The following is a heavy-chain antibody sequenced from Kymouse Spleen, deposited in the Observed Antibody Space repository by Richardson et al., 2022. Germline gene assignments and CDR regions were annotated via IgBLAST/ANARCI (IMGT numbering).Heavy chain of an antibody. J-gene: IGHJ6*02. Sequence: QLQLQESGPGLVKPSETLSLTCTVSGGSISSSSYYWGWIRQPPGKGLEWIGSIYYSGSTYYNPSLKSRVTISVDTSKNQFSLKLSSVTAADTAVYYCARILSSWPYYYYYGMDVWGQGTTVTVSS. D-gene: IGHD6-13*01. CDR3: ARILSSWPYYYYYGMDV. CDR1: GGSISSSSYY. CDR2: IYYSGST. V-gene: IGHV4-39*01.